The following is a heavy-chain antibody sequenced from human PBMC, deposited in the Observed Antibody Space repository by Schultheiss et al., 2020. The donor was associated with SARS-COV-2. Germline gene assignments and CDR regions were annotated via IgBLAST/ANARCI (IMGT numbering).Heavy chain of an antibody. CDR2: IIPIFGTA. V-gene: IGHV1-69*05. J-gene: IGHJ4*02. D-gene: IGHD6-19*01. Sequence: SVKVSCKASGGTFSSYAISWVRQAPGQGLEWMGGIIPIFGTANYAQKFQGRVTMTTDTSTSTAYMELRSLRSDDTAVYYCARDSAAVAGTSDYWGQGTLVTVSS. CDR1: GGTFSSYA. CDR3: ARDSAAVAGTSDY.